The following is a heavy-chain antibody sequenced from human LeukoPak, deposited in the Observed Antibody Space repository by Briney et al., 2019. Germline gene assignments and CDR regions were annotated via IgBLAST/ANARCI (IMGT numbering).Heavy chain of an antibody. D-gene: IGHD2-8*02. CDR1: GFTLSGYW. CDR3: TRVQAGRSGLMDV. V-gene: IGHV3-74*01. J-gene: IGHJ6*02. Sequence: GGSLRLSCAASGFTLSGYWMHWVRQAPGEGLVWVSRVDPDGITTNYADSVKGRFTTSRDNARNTLYLQMNSLTAEDTALYYCTRVQAGRSGLMDVWGRGTTVTVSS. CDR2: VDPDGITT.